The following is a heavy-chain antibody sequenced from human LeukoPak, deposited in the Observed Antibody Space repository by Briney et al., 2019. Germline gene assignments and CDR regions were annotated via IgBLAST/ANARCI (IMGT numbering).Heavy chain of an antibody. D-gene: IGHD6-13*01. V-gene: IGHV4-4*07. J-gene: IGHJ5*02. Sequence: SETLSLTCTVSGVSLSSYYWSWLRQPAGKGLEWIGRISLSDSTNYNPSLKSRVTMSVDTSKNQFSLKLSSVTAADTAVYYCARGRPPYSSSWYARFSNWFDPWGQGTLVTVSS. CDR1: GVSLSSYY. CDR3: ARGRPPYSSSWYARFSNWFDP. CDR2: ISLSDST.